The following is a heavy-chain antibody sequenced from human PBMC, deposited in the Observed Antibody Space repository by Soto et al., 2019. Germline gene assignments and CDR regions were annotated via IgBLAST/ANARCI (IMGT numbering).Heavy chain of an antibody. CDR3: VRRVSGNYDY. Sequence: EVQLAESGGGMVQPGGSLRLSCVASGFTFSSYDMHWVRQVPGKGLEYVSSISSNGGTTYYGNSVKGRFTISRDNSKNILYLQMGSLRAEDMAVYYCVRRVSGNYDYWGQGTLVTVSS. CDR1: GFTFSSYD. J-gene: IGHJ4*02. D-gene: IGHD1-7*01. CDR2: ISSNGGTT. V-gene: IGHV3-64*01.